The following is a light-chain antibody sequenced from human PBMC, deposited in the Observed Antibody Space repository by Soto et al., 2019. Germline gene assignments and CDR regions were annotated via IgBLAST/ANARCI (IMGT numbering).Light chain of an antibody. J-gene: IGLJ7*01. CDR3: LLSYSGARPM. V-gene: IGLV7-46*01. CDR1: TGAVTSGHY. Sequence: QAVVTQEPSLTVSPGGTVTLTCGSSTGAVTSGHYPYWFQQKPGQAPRTLIYDTSNKHSWTPARFSGSLLGGKAALTLSGAQPEDEAEYYCLLSYSGARPMFGGGTQLTV. CDR2: DTS.